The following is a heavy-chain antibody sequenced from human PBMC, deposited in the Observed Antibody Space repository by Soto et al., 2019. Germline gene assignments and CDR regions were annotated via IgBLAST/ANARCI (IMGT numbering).Heavy chain of an antibody. V-gene: IGHV3-21*01. CDR3: ASDRAWTLRGYYFDY. CDR1: GFTFSSYS. D-gene: IGHD3-10*01. Sequence: NPGGSLRLSCAASGFTFSSYSMNWVRQAPGKGLEWVSSISSSSSYIYYADSVKGRFTISRDNAKNSLYLQMNSLRAEDTAVYYCASDRAWTLRGYYFDYWGQGTLVTVSS. J-gene: IGHJ4*02. CDR2: ISSSSSYI.